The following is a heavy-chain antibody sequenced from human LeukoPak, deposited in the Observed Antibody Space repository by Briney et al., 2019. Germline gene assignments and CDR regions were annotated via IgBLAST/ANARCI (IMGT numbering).Heavy chain of an antibody. Sequence: PSETLSLTCAVSSVSISGGGYSWSWLRQPPGKGLEWIGYIFYSETTYYNPSLKSRITISVDTSKNQFSLKVSSVTAADTAVYYCARGFCRDEICQVFPYWGQGTLVTVSS. CDR2: IFYSETT. CDR1: SVSISGGGYS. CDR3: ARGFCRDEICQVFPY. V-gene: IGHV4-30-4*07. J-gene: IGHJ4*02. D-gene: IGHD3-3*01.